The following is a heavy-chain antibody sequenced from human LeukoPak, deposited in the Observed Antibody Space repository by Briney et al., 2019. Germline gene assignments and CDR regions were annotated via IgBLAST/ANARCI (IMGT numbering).Heavy chain of an antibody. CDR3: ARGGVDTAMVRWFDP. CDR2: INHSGST. CDR1: GGSFSGYY. D-gene: IGHD5-18*01. Sequence: PSETLSLTCAVYGGSFSGYYWSWIRQPPGKGLEWIGEINHSGSTNYNPSLKSRVTISVDTSKNQFSLKLSSVTAADTAVYYCARGGVDTAMVRWFDPWGQGTLVTVSS. J-gene: IGHJ5*02. V-gene: IGHV4-34*01.